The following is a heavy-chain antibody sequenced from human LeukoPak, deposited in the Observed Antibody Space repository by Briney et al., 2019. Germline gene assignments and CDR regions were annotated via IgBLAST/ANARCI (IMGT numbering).Heavy chain of an antibody. V-gene: IGHV3-7*01. CDR2: IKQDGSEK. J-gene: IGHJ2*01. CDR3: ARDEYYYDSSGYSNWYFDL. CDR1: GFTFSSYW. D-gene: IGHD3-22*01. Sequence: PGGSLRLSCAASGFTFSSYWMSWVRQAPGKGLEWVANIKQDGSEKYYVDSVKGRFTISRDNAKNSLYLQMNSLRAEDTAVYYCARDEYYYDSSGYSNWYFDLWGRGTLVTVSS.